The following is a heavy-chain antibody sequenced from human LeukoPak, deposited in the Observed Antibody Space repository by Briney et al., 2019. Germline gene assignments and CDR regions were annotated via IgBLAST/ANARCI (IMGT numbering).Heavy chain of an antibody. CDR2: ISYDGSNK. J-gene: IGHJ6*02. V-gene: IGHV3-30-3*01. Sequence: GGSLRLSCAASGFTFSSYAMHWVRQAPGKGLEWVAVISYDGSNKYYADSVKGRFTISRDNSKNTLYLQMNSLRAEDTAVYYCARGDLNWKPVRYAMDVWGQGTTVTVSS. CDR1: GFTFSSYA. CDR3: ARGDLNWKPVRYAMDV. D-gene: IGHD1-20*01.